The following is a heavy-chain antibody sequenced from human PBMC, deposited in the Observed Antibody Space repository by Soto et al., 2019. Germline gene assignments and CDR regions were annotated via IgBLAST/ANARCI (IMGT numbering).Heavy chain of an antibody. Sequence: GGSLRLSCAASGFTFSSAWMNWVGQAPGKGLEWVGRIKSKTDGGTTDYAAPVKGRFTISRDDSKNTLYLQMNSLKTEDTAVYYCTTDPVTMIVVVPSSGWGQGTLVTVSS. CDR1: GFTFSSAW. CDR2: IKSKTDGGTT. D-gene: IGHD3-22*01. J-gene: IGHJ4*02. V-gene: IGHV3-15*07. CDR3: TTDPVTMIVVVPSSG.